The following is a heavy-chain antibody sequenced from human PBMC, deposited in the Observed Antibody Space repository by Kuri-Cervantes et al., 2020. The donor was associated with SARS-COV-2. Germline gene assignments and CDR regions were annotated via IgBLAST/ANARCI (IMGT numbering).Heavy chain of an antibody. CDR3: ARVTVTMIVGGYWFDL. Sequence: GGFLRLPCEAFGITVNSNDMSWVRQAPGKGLEWVSIIYTGGDTYYADSVKGRFTIARDISKNTLYLQLNSLKNEDTAVYYCARVTVTMIVGGYWFDLWGQGTLVTVSS. D-gene: IGHD3-22*01. J-gene: IGHJ5*02. V-gene: IGHV3-53*01. CDR2: IYTGGDT. CDR1: GITVNSND.